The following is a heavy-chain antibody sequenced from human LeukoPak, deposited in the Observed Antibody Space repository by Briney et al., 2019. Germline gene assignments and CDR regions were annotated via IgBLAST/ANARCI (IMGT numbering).Heavy chain of an antibody. CDR2: IYWNDDK. CDR3: ATHYSLSLFDY. Sequence: SGPTLVKPTQTLTLTCTFSGFSLSTSGVGVGWIRQPPGKALEWLALIYWNDDKRYSPSLKSRLTITRDTSKNQVVLTMTNMDPVDTATYYCATHYSLSLFDYWGQGTLVTVSS. CDR1: GFSLSTSGVG. J-gene: IGHJ4*02. D-gene: IGHD3-10*01. V-gene: IGHV2-5*01.